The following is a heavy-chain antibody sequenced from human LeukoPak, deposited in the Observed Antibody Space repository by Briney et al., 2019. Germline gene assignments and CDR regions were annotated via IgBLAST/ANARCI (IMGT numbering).Heavy chain of an antibody. J-gene: IGHJ4*02. CDR1: GFTFSSYG. CDR2: IRYDGSNK. Sequence: GGSLRLSCAASGFTFSSYGMHWVRQAPGKGLEWVAFIRYDGSNKYYADSVKGRFTISRDNSKNTLYLQMNSLRAEDTAVYYCAKDRVQIAARPVPFDYWGQGILVTVSS. D-gene: IGHD6-6*01. CDR3: AKDRVQIAARPVPFDY. V-gene: IGHV3-30*02.